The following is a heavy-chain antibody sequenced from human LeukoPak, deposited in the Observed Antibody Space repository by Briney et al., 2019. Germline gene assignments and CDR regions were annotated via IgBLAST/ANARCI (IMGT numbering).Heavy chain of an antibody. J-gene: IGHJ6*02. CDR2: ISAYNGNT. V-gene: IGHV1-18*04. D-gene: IGHD3-22*01. Sequence: ASVKVSCKASGYTFTGYYMHWVRQAPGQGLEWMGWISAYNGNTNYAQKLQGRVTMTTDTSTSTAYMELRSLRSDDTAVYYCARIYYDSSGYYCGMDVWGQGTTVTVSS. CDR1: GYTFTGYY. CDR3: ARIYYDSSGYYCGMDV.